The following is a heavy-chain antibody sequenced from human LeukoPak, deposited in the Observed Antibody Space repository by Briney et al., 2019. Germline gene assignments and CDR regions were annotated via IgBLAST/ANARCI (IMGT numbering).Heavy chain of an antibody. CDR3: ARDRYYTMDV. CDR1: GFTFSSYW. J-gene: IGHJ6*02. CDR2: IKGDGSGT. V-gene: IGHV3-74*01. Sequence: PGGSLRLSCAASGFTASGFTFSSYWMHWVRQAPGKGLVWVSLIKGDGSGTTYADSVKGRFIISRGNAKNTLYLQMSSLRAEDTAVYYCARDRYYTMDVWGQGTTVTVSS.